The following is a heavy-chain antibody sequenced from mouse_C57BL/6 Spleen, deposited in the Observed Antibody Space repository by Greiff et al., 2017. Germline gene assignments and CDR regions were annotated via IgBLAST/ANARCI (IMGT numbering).Heavy chain of an antibody. V-gene: IGHV1-22*01. Sequence: EVQLQQSGPELVKPGASVKMSCKASGYTFTDYNMHWVKQSHGKSLEWIGYINPNNGGTSYNQKFKGKATLTVNKSSRTAYMELRSLTSEDSAVYYCARERSYYYGSKVPFAYWGQGTLVTVSA. D-gene: IGHD1-1*01. J-gene: IGHJ3*01. CDR2: INPNNGGT. CDR1: GYTFTDYN. CDR3: ARERSYYYGSKVPFAY.